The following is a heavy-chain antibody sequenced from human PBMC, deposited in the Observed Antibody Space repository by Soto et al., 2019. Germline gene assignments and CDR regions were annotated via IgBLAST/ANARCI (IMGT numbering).Heavy chain of an antibody. D-gene: IGHD2-21*01. J-gene: IGHJ4*02. V-gene: IGHV1-69*10. CDR1: GGTSSSYS. Sequence: RASVKVSCKASGGTSSSYSISWVRQAPGQGLEWPGGTVPILGTTNYAQRFQGRVTITADKSTSTVYMELTSLRSEDTAIYYCTRGEMATIAYFDDWGQGTRVTVSS. CDR3: TRGEMATIAYFDD. CDR2: TVPILGTT.